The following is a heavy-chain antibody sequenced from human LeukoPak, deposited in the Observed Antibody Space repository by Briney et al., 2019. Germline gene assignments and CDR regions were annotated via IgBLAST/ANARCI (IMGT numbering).Heavy chain of an antibody. D-gene: IGHD1-26*01. J-gene: IGHJ4*02. Sequence: GGSLRLSCVASGFPFSSYWMTWVRQAPGKGLEWVANIKQDGSKKSYVDSVKGRFTISRDNAKNSLYLQMNSLRDEDTAVYYCARARWYSGSYGLDYWGQGTLVTVSS. V-gene: IGHV3-7*01. CDR3: ARARWYSGSYGLDY. CDR1: GFPFSSYW. CDR2: IKQDGSKK.